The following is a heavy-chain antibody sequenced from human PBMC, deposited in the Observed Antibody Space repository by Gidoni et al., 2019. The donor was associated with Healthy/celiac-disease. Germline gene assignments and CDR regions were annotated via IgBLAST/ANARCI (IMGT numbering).Heavy chain of an antibody. CDR1: GYTFTSYA. Sequence: QVQLVQSGAEVKKPGASVTVSCKASGYTFTSYAMHWVRQAPGQRLEWMGWINAGNGNTKYSQKFQGRVTITRDTSASTAYMELSSLRSEDTAVYYCAISFSGLADYYGMDVWGQGTTVTVSS. V-gene: IGHV1-3*01. D-gene: IGHD5-12*01. CDR3: AISFSGLADYYGMDV. J-gene: IGHJ6*02. CDR2: INAGNGNT.